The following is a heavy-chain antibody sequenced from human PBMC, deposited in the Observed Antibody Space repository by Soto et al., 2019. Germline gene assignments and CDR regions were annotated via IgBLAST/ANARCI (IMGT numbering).Heavy chain of an antibody. V-gene: IGHV4-39*07. Sequence: SETLSLTCDVSGGSSMISSYYCGWIRQPPGKGLEWIGSMYYSGSTYCNPSLKSRVTMSVDTSKNQFSLKLSSVTAADTAVYYCAREPVYSYGTLYFDYWGQGTLVTVSS. J-gene: IGHJ4*02. D-gene: IGHD5-18*01. CDR2: MYYSGST. CDR1: GGSSMISSYY. CDR3: AREPVYSYGTLYFDY.